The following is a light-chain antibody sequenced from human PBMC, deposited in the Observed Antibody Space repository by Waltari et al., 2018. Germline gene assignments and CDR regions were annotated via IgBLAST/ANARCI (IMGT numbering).Light chain of an antibody. Sequence: EVGLTQSPGTLPLSPGETATLSCRANQSIGRYLVWYQQKSGQAPRLLIYGASTRATGIPDRFSGSGSGTDFSLTISRLEAEDFAVYYCQNHERLPATFGQGTKVEIK. CDR2: GAS. CDR3: QNHERLPAT. J-gene: IGKJ1*01. CDR1: QSIGRY. V-gene: IGKV3-20*01.